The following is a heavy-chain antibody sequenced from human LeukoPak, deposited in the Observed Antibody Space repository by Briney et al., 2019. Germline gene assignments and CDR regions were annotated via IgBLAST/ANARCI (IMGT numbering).Heavy chain of an antibody. CDR1: GYTFTSYY. V-gene: IGHV1-46*01. Sequence: ASVKVSCKASGYTFTSYYMHWVRQAPGQGLEWMGIINPSGGSTSYAQKFQGRVTMTRDTSTGTVYMELSSLRSEDTAVYYCARAPRPPWDDSSGLDYWGQGTRVTVSS. CDR3: ARAPRPPWDDSSGLDY. D-gene: IGHD3-22*01. J-gene: IGHJ4*02. CDR2: INPSGGST.